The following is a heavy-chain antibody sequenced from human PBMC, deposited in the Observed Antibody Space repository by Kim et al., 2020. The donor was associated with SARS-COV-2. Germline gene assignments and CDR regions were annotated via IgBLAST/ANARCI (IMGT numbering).Heavy chain of an antibody. D-gene: IGHD3-10*01. J-gene: IGHJ4*02. CDR2: K. Sequence: KHYSPPLKSRLTITKDTSKNQVVLTMTNMDPVDTATYYCAHINSGSGFGYWGQGTLVTVSS. CDR3: AHINSGSGFGY. V-gene: IGHV2-5*01.